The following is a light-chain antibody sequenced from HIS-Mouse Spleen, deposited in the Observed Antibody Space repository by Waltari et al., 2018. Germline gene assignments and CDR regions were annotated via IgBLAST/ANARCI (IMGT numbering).Light chain of an antibody. CDR3: CSYAGSYTWV. J-gene: IGLJ3*02. V-gene: IGLV2-11*01. CDR2: EVS. CDR1: SSDVGGYHY. Sequence: QSALTQPRSVSGSPGQSVTIPCPGTSSDVGGYHYVSWYQQHPGKAPKLMIYEVSKRPSGVPDRFSGSKSGNTASLTISGLQAEDEADYYCCSYAGSYTWVFGGGTKLTVL.